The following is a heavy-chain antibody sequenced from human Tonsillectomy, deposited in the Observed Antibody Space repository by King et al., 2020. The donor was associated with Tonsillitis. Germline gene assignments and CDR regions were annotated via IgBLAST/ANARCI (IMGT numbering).Heavy chain of an antibody. CDR2: IDWDDEK. CDR1: GFSLSATGMC. CDR3: ARTSDYGGNLDY. Sequence: TLKESGPALVKPTQTLTLTCTFSGFSLSATGMCVSWIRQPPGKALEWLARIDWDDEKYYSTSLKTRLTISKDTSKNQVVLTMTNMDPVDTATYYCARTSDYGGNLDYWGQGTLVTVSS. J-gene: IGHJ4*02. V-gene: IGHV2-70*11. D-gene: IGHD4-23*01.